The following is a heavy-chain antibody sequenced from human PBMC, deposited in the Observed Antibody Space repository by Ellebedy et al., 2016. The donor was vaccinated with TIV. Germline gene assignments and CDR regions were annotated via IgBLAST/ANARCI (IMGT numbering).Heavy chain of an antibody. Sequence: PGGSLRLSCAASGFTFSDYYMNWIRQAPGKGLEWVSYIGSVSSHTNYADSVKGRFTVSRDNAKNSLYLQMNSLRAEDTAVYYLARRVAGKAPFDYWGQGTLVTVSS. CDR2: IGSVSSHT. CDR3: ARRVAGKAPFDY. J-gene: IGHJ4*02. V-gene: IGHV3-11*06. D-gene: IGHD6-19*01. CDR1: GFTFSDYY.